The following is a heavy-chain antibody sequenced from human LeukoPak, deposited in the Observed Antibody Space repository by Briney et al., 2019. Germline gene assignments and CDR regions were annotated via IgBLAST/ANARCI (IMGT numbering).Heavy chain of an antibody. D-gene: IGHD6-13*01. CDR1: GFTFSSYA. Sequence: GGSLRLSCAASGFTFSSYAMSWVRQAPGKGLEWVSAISGSGGSTYYADSVKGRFTISRDNAKNSLYLQMNSLRAEDTAVYYCATDGDSSSWKRGGIDYWGQGTLVTVSS. CDR2: ISGSGGST. CDR3: ATDGDSSSWKRGGIDY. J-gene: IGHJ4*02. V-gene: IGHV3-23*01.